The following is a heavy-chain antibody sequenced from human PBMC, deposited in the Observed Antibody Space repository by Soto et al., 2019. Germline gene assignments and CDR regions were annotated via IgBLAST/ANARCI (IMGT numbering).Heavy chain of an antibody. CDR1: RFTFSSYA. CDR2: ISGSGVST. J-gene: IGHJ4*02. CDR3: AKEEASYGSAFDY. V-gene: IGHV3-23*01. D-gene: IGHD3-10*01. Sequence: EVQLLESGGGLVQPGGSLRLSCAASRFTFSSYAMSWVRQAPGKGLEWVSAISGSGVSTYYADSVKGRFTISRDNSKNTLYLQMNSLRAEDTAVYYCAKEEASYGSAFDYWGQGTLVTVSS.